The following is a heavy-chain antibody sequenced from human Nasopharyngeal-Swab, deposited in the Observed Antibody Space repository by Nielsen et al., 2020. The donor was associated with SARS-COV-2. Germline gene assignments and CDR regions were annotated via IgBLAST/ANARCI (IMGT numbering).Heavy chain of an antibody. CDR2: TYYRSKWYN. CDR1: GASVSSNSAA. CDR3: ARGHRGRQLLLYYYYYMDV. J-gene: IGHJ6*03. D-gene: IGHD2-15*01. Sequence: LSCAISGASVSSNSAAWNWIRQSPSRGLEWLGRTYYRSKWYNDYAVSVKSRITINPDTSKNQFSLQLNSVTPEDTAVYYCARGHRGRQLLLYYYYYMDVWGKGTTVTVSS. V-gene: IGHV6-1*01.